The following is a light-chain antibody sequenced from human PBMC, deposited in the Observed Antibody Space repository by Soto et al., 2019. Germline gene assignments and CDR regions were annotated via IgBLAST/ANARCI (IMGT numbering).Light chain of an antibody. CDR2: AAS. V-gene: IGKV1-39*01. CDR3: QQSYSTPRT. J-gene: IGKJ1*01. CDR1: QSISSY. Sequence: DIQMTQSPSTLSASVGDTVTVTCRASQSISSYLNWYQQKPGKAPKLLIYAASSLQRGGPSRFSGSGSGTDFTLTISRRQPEDFATYDCQQSYSTPRTFGQGTKVDIK.